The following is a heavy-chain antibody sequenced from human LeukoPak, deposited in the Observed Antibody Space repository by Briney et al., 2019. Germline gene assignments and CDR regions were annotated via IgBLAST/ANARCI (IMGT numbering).Heavy chain of an antibody. Sequence: GGSLRLSCAASGFTFSNAWMSWVRQPQGHGLEWVGRIKSKTSGGTTYYAAPVKRRFTISRDDSKNTLYLQMNSLKTEDTAVYYCARTFYDYGDYSWDYWGQGTLVTVSS. J-gene: IGHJ4*02. V-gene: IGHV3-15*01. CDR3: ARTFYDYGDYSWDY. D-gene: IGHD4-17*01. CDR2: IKSKTSGGTT. CDR1: GFTFSNAW.